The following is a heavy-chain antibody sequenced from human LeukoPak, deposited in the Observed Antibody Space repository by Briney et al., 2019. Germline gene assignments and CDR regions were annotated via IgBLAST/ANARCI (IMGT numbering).Heavy chain of an antibody. D-gene: IGHD4-11*01. CDR2: IYYSGST. CDR3: ARGPWPPTPQYNWFDP. Sequence: SSETLSLTCTVSGGSISSSSYYWGWIRQPPGKGLEWIGSIYYSGSTYYNPSLKSRVTISVDTSKNQFSLKLSSVTAADTAVYYCARGPWPPTPQYNWFDPWGQGTLVTVSS. J-gene: IGHJ5*02. CDR1: GGSISSSSYY. V-gene: IGHV4-39*07.